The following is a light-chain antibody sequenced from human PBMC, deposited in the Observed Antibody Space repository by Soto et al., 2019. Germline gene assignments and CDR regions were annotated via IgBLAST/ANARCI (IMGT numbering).Light chain of an antibody. Sequence: EIVLTQSPGTLSLSLGARATLSCRASQSISSTYLAWYQQKPGQAPRLLIYGASNRATGIPDRFSGSGSGTDFSLTISRLEPEDSAVYFGHQSGSSPWTFGQGTKVEIK. CDR2: GAS. CDR1: QSISSTY. V-gene: IGKV3-20*01. CDR3: HQSGSSPWT. J-gene: IGKJ1*01.